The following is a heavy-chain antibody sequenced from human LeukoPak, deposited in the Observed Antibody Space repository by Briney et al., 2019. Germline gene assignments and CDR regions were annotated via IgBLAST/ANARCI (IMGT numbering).Heavy chain of an antibody. Sequence: GGSLRLSCAASGFTFSSYWMHWVRQAPGKGLVWVSRINSDVSSISYADSVKGRFTISRDNAKNTLYLQMNSLRAEDTAVYYCASKERGSGWYDYWGQGTLVTVSS. CDR1: GFTFSSYW. CDR2: INSDVSSI. CDR3: ASKERGSGWYDY. J-gene: IGHJ4*02. D-gene: IGHD6-19*01. V-gene: IGHV3-74*01.